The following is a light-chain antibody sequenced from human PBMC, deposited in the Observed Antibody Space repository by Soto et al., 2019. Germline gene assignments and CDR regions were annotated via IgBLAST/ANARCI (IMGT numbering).Light chain of an antibody. CDR2: EVT. CDR3: CSYVGSNIFYV. CDR1: NSDLGTYNL. J-gene: IGLJ1*01. V-gene: IGLV2-23*02. Sequence: QSALTQLASVSGSPGQSITISCTGTNSDLGTYNLVTWYQQHPGKAPKTIIYEVTKRPSGVSKRFSGSKSGNTASLTISGLQAEDEADYYCCSYVGSNIFYVFGTGTKVTVL.